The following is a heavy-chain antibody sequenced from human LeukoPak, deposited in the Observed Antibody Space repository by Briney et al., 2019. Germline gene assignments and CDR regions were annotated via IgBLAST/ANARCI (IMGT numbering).Heavy chain of an antibody. CDR2: IIPIFGTA. CDR1: GGTFSNYA. V-gene: IGHV1-69*05. D-gene: IGHD4-17*01. J-gene: IGHJ4*02. CDR3: ARKAYGDYDY. Sequence: SVKVSCKASGGTFSNYAISWVRQAPGQGLEWMGRIIPIFGTANYAQKFQGRVTITTDESTSTAYMELSSLRSEDTAVYYCARKAYGDYDYWGQGTLVTVSS.